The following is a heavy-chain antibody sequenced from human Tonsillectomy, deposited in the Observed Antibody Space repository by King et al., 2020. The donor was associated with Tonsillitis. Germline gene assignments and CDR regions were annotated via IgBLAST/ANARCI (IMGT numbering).Heavy chain of an antibody. CDR1: GFTFSSYW. V-gene: IGHV3-7*01. CDR3: ARARESGTYYVASWDY. J-gene: IGHJ4*02. D-gene: IGHD1-26*01. Sequence: VQLVESGGGLVQPGGSLRLSCAASGFTFSSYWMSWVRQAPGKGLEWVANIKQDGSEKYYVDSVKGRITISRDNAKNSLFLQMDSLRAEDTAIYYCARARESGTYYVASWDYWGQGTLVTVSS. CDR2: IKQDGSEK.